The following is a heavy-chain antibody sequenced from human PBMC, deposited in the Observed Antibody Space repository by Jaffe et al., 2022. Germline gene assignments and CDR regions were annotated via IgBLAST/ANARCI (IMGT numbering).Heavy chain of an antibody. CDR1: GFTFSNAW. D-gene: IGHD3-10*01. J-gene: IGHJ6*03. V-gene: IGHV3-15*01. CDR3: TTVLWFRELQNYYMDV. Sequence: EVQLVESGGGLVKPGGSLRLSCAASGFTFSNAWMSWVRQAPGKGLEWVGRIKSKTDGGTTDYAAPVKGRFTISRDDSKNTLYLQMNSLKTEDTAVYYCTTVLWFRELQNYYMDVWGKGTTVTVSS. CDR2: IKSKTDGGTT.